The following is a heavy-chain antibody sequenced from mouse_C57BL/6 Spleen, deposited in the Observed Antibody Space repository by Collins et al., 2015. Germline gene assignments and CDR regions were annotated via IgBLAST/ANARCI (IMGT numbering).Heavy chain of an antibody. CDR1: GYTFTDYS. D-gene: IGHD2-10*02. CDR2: INTETGEP. J-gene: IGHJ4*01. Sequence: QIQLVQSGPELKKPGETVKISCKASGYTFTDYSMHWVKQAPGKGLKWMGWINTETGEPTYADDFKGRFVFSLETSASTAYLQINNLKNEDTATYFCARRYGNYPYAMDYWGQGTSVTVSS. V-gene: IGHV9-2-1*01. CDR3: ARRYGNYPYAMDY.